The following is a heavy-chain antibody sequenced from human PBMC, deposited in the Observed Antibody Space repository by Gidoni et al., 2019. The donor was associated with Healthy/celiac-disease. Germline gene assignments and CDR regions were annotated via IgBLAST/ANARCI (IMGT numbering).Heavy chain of an antibody. CDR1: GFTFSSYA. CDR2: ISGSGGST. Sequence: EVQLLESGGGLVQPGGSLRLSCAASGFTFSSYAMSWVRQAPGKGLEWVSAISGSGGSTYYADSVKGRFTISRDNSKNTLYLQMNSLRAEDTAVYYCAKAGYDYVWGSYRLDYWGQGTLVTVSS. CDR3: AKAGYDYVWGSYRLDY. D-gene: IGHD3-16*02. V-gene: IGHV3-23*01. J-gene: IGHJ4*02.